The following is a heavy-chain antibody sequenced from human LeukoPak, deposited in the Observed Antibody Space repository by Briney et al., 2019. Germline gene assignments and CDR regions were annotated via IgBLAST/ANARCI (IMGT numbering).Heavy chain of an antibody. V-gene: IGHV4-34*01. CDR2: INHSGST. CDR3: ARESIVVVPAAYDFWNYYYYGMDV. J-gene: IGHJ6*02. Sequence: SETLSLTCAVYGGSFSGYYWSWIRKPPGKGLEWIGEINHSGSTNYNPSLKSRVTISVDTSKNQFSLKLSSVTAADTAVYYCARESIVVVPAAYDFWNYYYYGMDVWGQGTTVTVSS. CDR1: GGSFSGYY. D-gene: IGHD2-2*01.